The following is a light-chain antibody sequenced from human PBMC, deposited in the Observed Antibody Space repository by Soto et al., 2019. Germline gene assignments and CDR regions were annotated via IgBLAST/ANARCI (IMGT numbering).Light chain of an antibody. J-gene: IGLJ1*01. CDR1: RGHSSYI. CDR3: ETWDSNTYV. CDR2: LEGSGSY. V-gene: IGLV4-60*02. Sequence: QLVLTQSSSASASLGSSVSLTCTLSRGHSSYIIAWHQQQPGKAPRYLMKLEGSGSYNKGSGVPDRFSGSSSGADRYLTISNLQFEDEADYYCETWDSNTYVFGTGTKVTVL.